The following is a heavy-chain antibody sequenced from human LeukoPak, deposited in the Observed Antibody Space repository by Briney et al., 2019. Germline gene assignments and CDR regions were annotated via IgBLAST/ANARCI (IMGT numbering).Heavy chain of an antibody. CDR1: ACTFSSYT. V-gene: IGHV1-69*17. CDR3: ARDLYGYAPNNWFDP. D-gene: IGHD5-18*01. Sequence: SVKLSCKASACTFSSYTISWVRQAPGQGLEWMGVLLPIIGITSSAQKFPGRVRITADKSTSTANMELSSLRSEDTAVYYCARDLYGYAPNNWFDPWGQGTLVTVSS. J-gene: IGHJ5*02. CDR2: LLPIIGIT.